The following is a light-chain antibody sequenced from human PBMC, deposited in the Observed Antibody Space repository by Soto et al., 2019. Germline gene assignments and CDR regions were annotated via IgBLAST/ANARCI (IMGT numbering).Light chain of an antibody. J-gene: IGKJ1*01. CDR2: DAS. CDR1: QSISRW. V-gene: IGKV1-5*01. CDR3: QQYNSYSPT. Sequence: DIQMTQSPSTLSASVGDRVTITCRASQSISRWLAWHQQKPGKAPKLLIYDASSLESGVPSRFSGSGSGTEFTLTISSLQPDDFATYYCQQYNSYSPTFGQGTRWIS.